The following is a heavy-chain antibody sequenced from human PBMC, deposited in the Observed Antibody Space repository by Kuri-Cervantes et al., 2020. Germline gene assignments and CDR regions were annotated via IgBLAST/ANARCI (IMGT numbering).Heavy chain of an antibody. CDR2: INHSGST. J-gene: IGHJ4*02. Sequence: SETLSLTCAVYGASFSGYYWSWIRQPPGKGLEWIGEINHSGSTNYNPSLKSRVTISVDTSKNQFSLKLSSVTAADTAVYYCARVHYGDYYFDYWGQGTLVTVSS. CDR3: ARVHYGDYYFDY. V-gene: IGHV4-34*01. D-gene: IGHD4-17*01. CDR1: GASFSGYY.